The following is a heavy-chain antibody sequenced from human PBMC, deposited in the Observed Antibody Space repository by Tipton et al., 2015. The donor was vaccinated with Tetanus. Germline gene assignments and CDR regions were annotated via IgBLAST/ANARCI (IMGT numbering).Heavy chain of an antibody. CDR1: GYSFSSYY. CDR3: ARRRANTNLFFWFGP. Sequence: QLVQSGVEVKKPGESLRISCQASGYSFSSYYIAWVRQMPGRGLEWMGFIHPGESTTTYRPTFQGRVTISADTSINTAYLHWVSLTDSDTATYYCARRRANTNLFFWFGPWGQGTPVTVSS. D-gene: IGHD3-3*01. J-gene: IGHJ5*02. V-gene: IGHV5-51*01. CDR2: IHPGESTT.